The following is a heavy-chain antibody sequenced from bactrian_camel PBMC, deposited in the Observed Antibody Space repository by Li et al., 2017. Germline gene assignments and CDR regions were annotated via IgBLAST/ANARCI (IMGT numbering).Heavy chain of an antibody. CDR2: IYIDTDIT. Sequence: HVQLVASGGGSVQAGGSLRLSCAFDAYTPANVHMAWFRQAPGKEREGVACIYIDTDITTYDASVKGRFTISQEKAMNTMYLQMNSLKPEDTAMYYCAADGPARWLAENEYDYWGQ. CDR1: AYTPANVH. V-gene: IGHV3S63*01. J-gene: IGHJ4*01. D-gene: IGHD1*01. CDR3: AADGPARWLAENEYDY.